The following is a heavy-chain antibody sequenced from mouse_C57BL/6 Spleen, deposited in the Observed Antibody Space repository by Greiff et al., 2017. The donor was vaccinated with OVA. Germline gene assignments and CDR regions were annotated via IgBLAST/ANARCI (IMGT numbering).Heavy chain of an antibody. CDR1: GYTFTSYW. CDR3: ARRLLYAMDY. D-gene: IGHD1-2*01. V-gene: IGHV1-52*01. CDR2: IDPSDSET. J-gene: IGHJ4*01. Sequence: QVQLQQSGAELVRPGSSVKLSCKASGYTFTSYWMHWVKQRPIQGLEWIGNIDPSDSETHYNQKFKDKATLTVAKSSSTAYMQLSSLTSEDSAVYYCARRLLYAMDYWGQGTSVTVSS.